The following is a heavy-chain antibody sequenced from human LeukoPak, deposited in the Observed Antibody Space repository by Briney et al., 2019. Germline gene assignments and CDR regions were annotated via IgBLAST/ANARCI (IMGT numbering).Heavy chain of an antibody. V-gene: IGHV1-69*13. Sequence: GASVKVSCKASGYTFTSYGISWVRQAPGQGLEWMGGIIPIFGTANYAQKFQGRVTITADESTSTAYMELSSLRSEDTAVYYCARDLKKGISSSWVVEVRYGMDVWGQGTTVTVSS. CDR3: ARDLKKGISSSWVVEVRYGMDV. D-gene: IGHD6-13*01. J-gene: IGHJ6*02. CDR1: GYTFTSYG. CDR2: IIPIFGTA.